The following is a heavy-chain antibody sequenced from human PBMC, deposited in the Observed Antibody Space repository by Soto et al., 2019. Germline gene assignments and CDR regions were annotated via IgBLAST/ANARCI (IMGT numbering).Heavy chain of an antibody. V-gene: IGHV3-30*03. CDR2: ISYDGSNK. CDR1: GFTFSSYG. CDR3: ARGAFRITKGLDY. J-gene: IGHJ4*02. Sequence: GGSLRLSCAASGFTFSSYGMHWVRQAPGKGLEWVAVISYDGSNKYYADPVKGRFTISRDNSKNTLYLQMNSLRAEDTAVYYCARGAFRITKGLDYWGQGTLVTVSS.